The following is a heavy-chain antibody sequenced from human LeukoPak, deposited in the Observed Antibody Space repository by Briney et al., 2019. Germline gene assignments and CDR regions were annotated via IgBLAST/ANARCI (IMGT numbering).Heavy chain of an antibody. CDR1: GGTFSSYA. CDR2: IIPIFGTA. D-gene: IGHD6-19*01. V-gene: IGHV1-69*06. J-gene: IGHJ4*02. CDR3: ARGREVAGTVSY. Sequence: ASVKVSCKASGGTFSSYAISWVRQAPGQGLEWMGGIIPIFGTANYAQKFQGRVTITADKSTSTAYMELSSLRSEDTAVYYCARGREVAGTVSYWGQGTLVTVSS.